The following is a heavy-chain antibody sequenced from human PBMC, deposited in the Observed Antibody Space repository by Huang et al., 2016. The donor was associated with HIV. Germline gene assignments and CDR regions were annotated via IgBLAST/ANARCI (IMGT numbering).Heavy chain of an antibody. D-gene: IGHD5-18*01. Sequence: QVQLVESGGGVVQPGRSLRLSCAASGFPFNNQAMHWVRQAPGKGREWVAVISNDGSNNYYADSVKGRFTISRDSSKSTLFLHMTSLRTEDTAVYYCARAKDTWDAYDIWGQGTMVIVSS. CDR1: GFPFNNQA. J-gene: IGHJ3*02. CDR2: ISNDGSNN. CDR3: ARAKDTWDAYDI. V-gene: IGHV3-30-3*01.